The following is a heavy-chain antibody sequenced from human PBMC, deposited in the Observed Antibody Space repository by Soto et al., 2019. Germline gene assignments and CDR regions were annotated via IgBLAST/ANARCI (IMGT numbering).Heavy chain of an antibody. J-gene: IGHJ4*02. V-gene: IGHV4-59*01. CDR2: IYYSGST. Sequence: SETLSLTCTVSGGPISSYYWSWIRQSPGKGLEWIGYIYYSGSTNYNPSLKSRVTISVDTFKNQFSLELSSVTAADTAVYYCARGSSGWPPRFDYWGQGSLVTVSS. CDR3: ARGSSGWPPRFDY. CDR1: GGPISSYY. D-gene: IGHD6-19*01.